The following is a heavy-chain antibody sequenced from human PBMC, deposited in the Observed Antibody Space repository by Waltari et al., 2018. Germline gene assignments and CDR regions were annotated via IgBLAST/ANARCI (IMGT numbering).Heavy chain of an antibody. J-gene: IGHJ4*02. Sequence: QVQLVQSGAEVKKPGSSVKVSCKASGGTFSSYAISWVRQAPGQGLEWMGGIIPIVGKANYAQKFQGRVKNTAEESTSKAYMERSSLRSEDTAVDYCARYRARPSMWEYYFDYWGQGTLVTVSS. D-gene: IGHD6-6*01. V-gene: IGHV1-69*01. CDR3: ARYRARPSMWEYYFDY. CDR1: GGTFSSYA. CDR2: IIPIVGKA.